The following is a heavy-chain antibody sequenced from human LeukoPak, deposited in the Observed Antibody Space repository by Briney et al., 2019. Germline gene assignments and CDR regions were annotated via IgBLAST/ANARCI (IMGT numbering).Heavy chain of an antibody. CDR1: GGSISNYY. V-gene: IGHV4-59*01. CDR2: IYYSGST. D-gene: IGHD5-24*01. J-gene: IGHJ4*02. Sequence: PSETLSLTCTVSGGSISNYYWTWIRQPPGKGLEWIGNIYYSGSTNYNPSLKSRVTISVDTSKNQFSLKLSSVTAADTAVYYCARGEMIFDFWGQGTLVTVSS. CDR3: ARGEMIFDF.